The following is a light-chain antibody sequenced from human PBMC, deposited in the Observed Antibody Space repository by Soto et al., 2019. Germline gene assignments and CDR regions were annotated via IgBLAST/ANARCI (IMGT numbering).Light chain of an antibody. CDR1: TSDIGAYNY. J-gene: IGLJ2*01. CDR2: DVS. V-gene: IGLV2-14*03. CDR3: SSYSSSSTLMI. Sequence: QSALAQAASVSGSPGQSITISCTGTTSDIGAYNYVSWYQHHPGKAPKVMIYDVSNRPSGVSIRFSGSKSGTTASLTISGLRAEVEADYYCSSYSSSSTLMIFGGGTKLTVL.